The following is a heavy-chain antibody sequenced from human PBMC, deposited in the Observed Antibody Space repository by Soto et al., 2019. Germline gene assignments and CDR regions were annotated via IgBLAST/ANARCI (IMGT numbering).Heavy chain of an antibody. CDR2: MYHSGNT. CDR3: ARQSDREDFDL. V-gene: IGHV4-4*02. CDR1: GGSISSVNW. J-gene: IGHJ2*01. Sequence: SETLSLTCAVSGGSISSVNWWSWVRQPPGKGLEWIGEMYHSGNTNYNPSLKSRVTISVDTSSNQFSLKVNSVTAADTAVYFCARQSDREDFDLWGRGTLVTVSS. D-gene: IGHD3-22*01.